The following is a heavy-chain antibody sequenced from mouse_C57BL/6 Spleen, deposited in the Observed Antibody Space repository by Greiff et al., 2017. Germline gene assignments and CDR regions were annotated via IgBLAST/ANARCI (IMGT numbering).Heavy chain of an antibody. V-gene: IGHV1-52*01. D-gene: IGHD1-1*02. Sequence: QVQLQQPGAELVRPGSSVKLSCKASGYTFTSYWMHWVKQRPIQGLEWIGNIDPSDSETHYYQQFTDKAILTVDTSSSTVYMQLSSLTSEDSAVYYGASWYDYYAMDYWGQGTSVTVSS. CDR3: ASWYDYYAMDY. J-gene: IGHJ4*01. CDR2: IDPSDSET. CDR1: GYTFTSYW.